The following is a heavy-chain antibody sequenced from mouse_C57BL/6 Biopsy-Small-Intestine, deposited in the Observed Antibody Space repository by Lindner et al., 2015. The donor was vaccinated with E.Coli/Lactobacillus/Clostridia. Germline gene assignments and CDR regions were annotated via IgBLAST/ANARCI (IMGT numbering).Heavy chain of an antibody. V-gene: IGHV1-82*01. CDR3: ARRGSSHAMDY. CDR1: GYAFSSSW. CDR2: IYPGDGDT. Sequence: VQLQESGPELVKPGASVKISCKASGYAFSSSWMNWVKQRPGKGLGWIGRIYPGDGDTNYNGKFKGKATLTADKSSSTAYMQLSSLTSEDSAVYFCARRGSSHAMDYWGQGTSVTVSS. J-gene: IGHJ4*01.